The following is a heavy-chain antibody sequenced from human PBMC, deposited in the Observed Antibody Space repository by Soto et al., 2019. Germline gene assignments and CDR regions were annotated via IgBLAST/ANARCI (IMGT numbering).Heavy chain of an antibody. CDR3: AGGASLYWYFDL. J-gene: IGHJ2*01. CDR2: INAGNGNT. Sequence: QVQLVQSGAEVKKPGASVKVSCKASGYTFTSYAMHWVLQAPGQRREWMGWINAGNGNTKYSQKFQGRVTITKDTSAHTAYMELSSLRSEDTAVYYCAGGASLYWYFDLWVRGTLVTVSS. V-gene: IGHV1-3*01. CDR1: GYTFTSYA.